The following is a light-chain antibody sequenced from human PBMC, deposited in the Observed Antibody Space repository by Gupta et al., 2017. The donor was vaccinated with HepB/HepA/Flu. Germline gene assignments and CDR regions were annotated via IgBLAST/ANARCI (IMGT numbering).Light chain of an antibody. V-gene: IGKV1-12*01. Sequence: DIQMSQSPSSVSASVGDRVTITCRASRFMNSWLGWYQQKPGSAPKLLIYTASNLESGVPSRFSGSSSGTDFTLTISSLQPEDFATYYCQQGATFPITFGGGTKVDIK. CDR3: QQGATFPIT. J-gene: IGKJ4*01. CDR1: RFMNSW. CDR2: TAS.